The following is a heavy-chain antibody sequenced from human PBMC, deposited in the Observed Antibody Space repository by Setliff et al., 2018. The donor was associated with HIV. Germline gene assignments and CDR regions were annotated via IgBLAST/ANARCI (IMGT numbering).Heavy chain of an antibody. V-gene: IGHV4-39*07. Sequence: SETLSLTCTVSGGSISSRNFYWGWIRQPPGKGLEWIGSIAYTGSGYYNSSLKSRVTISVDTSRDECSLKLTSVTAADTAVYYCAREVRWELPQGFDHWGQGSQVTV. J-gene: IGHJ4*02. D-gene: IGHD1-26*01. CDR1: GGSISSRNFY. CDR2: IAYTGSG. CDR3: AREVRWELPQGFDH.